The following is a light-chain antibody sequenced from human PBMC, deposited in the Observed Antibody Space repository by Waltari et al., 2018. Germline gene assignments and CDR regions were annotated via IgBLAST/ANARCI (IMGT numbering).Light chain of an antibody. CDR3: SSYTTSSAPGV. Sequence: QSALPQPASVSGSPGHSITISCSGTDSDVGAYDFFLWYPQHPVKAPHLIIYEVSNRPSGIANRFSASKSGNTASLTISGLQAEDEADYYCSSYTTSSAPGVFGTGTRVTVL. J-gene: IGLJ1*01. CDR2: EVS. CDR1: DSDVGAYDF. V-gene: IGLV2-14*01.